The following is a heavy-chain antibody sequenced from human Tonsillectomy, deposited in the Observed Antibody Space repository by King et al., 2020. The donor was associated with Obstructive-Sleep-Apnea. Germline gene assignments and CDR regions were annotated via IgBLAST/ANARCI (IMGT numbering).Heavy chain of an antibody. CDR1: GFTFSNYW. CDR3: ARDPHLGAFWSIDFDQ. V-gene: IGHV3-7*03. Sequence: VQLVESGGGLVQPGGSLRLSCVTSGFTFSNYWIGWVRQAPGKWLEWVSNIKNEGSEKHSMDFVKGRFSTPRYNAKNSVFLQMNSLRAEDTAVYYCARDPHLGAFWSIDFDQWGQGTLVTVSS. J-gene: IGHJ4*02. CDR2: IKNEGSEK. D-gene: IGHD3-3*01.